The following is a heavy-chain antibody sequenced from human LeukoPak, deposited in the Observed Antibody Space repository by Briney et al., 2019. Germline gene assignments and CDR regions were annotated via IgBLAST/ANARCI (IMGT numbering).Heavy chain of an antibody. D-gene: IGHD3-22*01. J-gene: IGHJ4*02. Sequence: GASVKVSCKASGYTFTSYDINWVRQATGQGLEWMGWMNPNSGNTGYAQKFQGRVTITRNTSISTAYMELSRLRSDDTAVYYCARDQTYYYDSSGFPWGQGTLVTVSS. CDR3: ARDQTYYYDSSGFP. CDR1: GYTFTSYD. V-gene: IGHV1-8*03. CDR2: MNPNSGNT.